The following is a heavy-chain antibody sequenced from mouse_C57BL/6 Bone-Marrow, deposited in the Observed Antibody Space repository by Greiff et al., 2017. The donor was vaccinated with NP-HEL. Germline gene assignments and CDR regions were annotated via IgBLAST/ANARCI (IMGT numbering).Heavy chain of an antibody. CDR2: INPSTGGT. D-gene: IGHD2-1*01. CDR1: GYSFTGYY. CDR3: ARRGVYYGNYVNY. Sequence: EVKLQEPGPELVKPGASVKISCKASGYSFTGYYMNWVKQSPEKSLEWIGEINPSTGGTTYNQKFKAKATLTVDKSSSTAYMQLKSLTSEDSAVYYCARRGVYYGNYVNYWGQGTTLTVSS. J-gene: IGHJ2*01. V-gene: IGHV1-42*01.